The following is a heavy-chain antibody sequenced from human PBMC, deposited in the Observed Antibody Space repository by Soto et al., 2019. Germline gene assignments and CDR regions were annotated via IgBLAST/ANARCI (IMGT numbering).Heavy chain of an antibody. CDR3: ARGGSYYFGSGSYYNRYYYYMDV. D-gene: IGHD3-10*01. V-gene: IGHV4-34*01. Sequence: SETLSLTCTVSGGSISGYYWSWIRQPPGKGLEWIGEINHSGSTNYNPSLKSRVTISVDTSKNQFSLKLSSVTAADTAVYYCARGGSYYFGSGSYYNRYYYYMDVWGKGTTVTVS. J-gene: IGHJ6*03. CDR1: GGSISGYY. CDR2: INHSGST.